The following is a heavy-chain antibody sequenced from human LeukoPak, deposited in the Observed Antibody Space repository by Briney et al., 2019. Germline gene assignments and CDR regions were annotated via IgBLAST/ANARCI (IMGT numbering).Heavy chain of an antibody. CDR1: GLTFSNYW. D-gene: IGHD2-8*01. Sequence: GGSLRLSCAASGLTFSNYWMHCVRQAPGKGLVWVSRLSSDGRDPSYADSVKGRFTISRDNAKNTLYMQMNSLRAEDTAVYYCARGVYEEDVNYWGQGTLVTVSS. J-gene: IGHJ4*02. CDR2: LSSDGRDP. V-gene: IGHV3-74*01. CDR3: ARGVYEEDVNY.